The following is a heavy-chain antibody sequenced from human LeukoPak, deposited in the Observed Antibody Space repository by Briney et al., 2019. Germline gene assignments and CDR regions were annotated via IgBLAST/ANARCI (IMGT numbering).Heavy chain of an antibody. CDR1: GYTFTSYG. J-gene: IGHJ3*02. CDR2: ISAYNGNT. D-gene: IGHD3-22*01. CDR3: ARRTYYYDSPDI. Sequence: ASVTVSCKASGYTFTSYGISWVRQAPGQGLEWMGWISAYNGNTNYAQKLQGRVTMTTDTSTSTAYIEMRSLRSDDTAVYYCARRTYYYDSPDIWGQGTMVTVSS. V-gene: IGHV1-18*01.